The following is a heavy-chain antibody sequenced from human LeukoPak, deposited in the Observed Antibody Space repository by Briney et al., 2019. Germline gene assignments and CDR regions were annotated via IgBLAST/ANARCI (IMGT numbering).Heavy chain of an antibody. J-gene: IGHJ4*02. CDR2: ISSTSSTI. CDR3: ARGGASRPDY. CDR1: GFTFSSYG. V-gene: IGHV3-48*02. D-gene: IGHD1-26*01. Sequence: PGGSLRLSCAASGFTFSSYGMDWVRQAPGKGLEWVSYISSTSSTIDYADSVKGRFTISRDSAKNSLYLQMNSLRDEDTAVYYCARGGASRPDYWGQGTLVTVSS.